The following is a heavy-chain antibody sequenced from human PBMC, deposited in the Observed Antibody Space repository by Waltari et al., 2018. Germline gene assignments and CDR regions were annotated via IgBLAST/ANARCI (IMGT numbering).Heavy chain of an antibody. J-gene: IGHJ4*02. D-gene: IGHD5-12*01. CDR1: GFSFRSYD. CDR3: AKGSLGCRPDY. Sequence: EVQLLESGGALVQPGGSLGLSCAASGFSFRSYDMNWVRQAPGKGLEWMTYVSASGSETYYIDSVKGRFTVSRDNAKNTLYLQMNSLRVEDTAVYYCAKGSLGCRPDYWGQGTLVTVSS. V-gene: IGHV3-23*01. CDR2: VSASGSET.